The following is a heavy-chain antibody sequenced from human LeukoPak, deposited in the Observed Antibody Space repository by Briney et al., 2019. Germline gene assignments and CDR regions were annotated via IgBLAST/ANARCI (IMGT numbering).Heavy chain of an antibody. J-gene: IGHJ4*02. CDR2: IYYSGNT. CDR3: ARQTGSGLFILP. D-gene: IGHD3/OR15-3a*01. Sequence: SETLSLTCIVSGDSISSSNSCWGWIRQPPGKGLEWIGSIYYSGNTYYNASLKSRVSISVDTSKNHFSLRLTSVTAADTAVYYCARQTGSGLFILPGGQGTLVTVSS. V-gene: IGHV4-39*01. CDR1: GDSISSSNSC.